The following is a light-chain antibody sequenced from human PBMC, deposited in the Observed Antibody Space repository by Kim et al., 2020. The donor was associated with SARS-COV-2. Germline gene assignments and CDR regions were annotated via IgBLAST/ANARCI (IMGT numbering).Light chain of an antibody. CDR2: DAS. CDR3: LQFDDLVT. Sequence: SASVGDRVTVTCQASQDSATYLNWYQQKPGKAPNLLIYDASILERGVPSRFSGSGSGTHFTFTITGLQPEDIATYYCLQFDDLVTFGGGTKVDIK. J-gene: IGKJ4*01. CDR1: QDSATY. V-gene: IGKV1-33*01.